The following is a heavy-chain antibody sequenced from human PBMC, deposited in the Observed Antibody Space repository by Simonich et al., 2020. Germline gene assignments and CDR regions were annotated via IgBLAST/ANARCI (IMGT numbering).Heavy chain of an antibody. Sequence: QVQLQQWGAGLLKPSETLSLTCAVYGGSFSGYYWSWIRQPPGKGLEWIGEINHSGGNNYNPSLKSRVTISVETSKNQFSLKLSSVTAADTAVYYCAGGLRVAAAGTAFQHWGQGTLVTVSS. CDR3: AGGLRVAAAGTAFQH. V-gene: IGHV4-34*01. J-gene: IGHJ1*01. D-gene: IGHD6-13*01. CDR2: INHSGGN. CDR1: GGSFSGYY.